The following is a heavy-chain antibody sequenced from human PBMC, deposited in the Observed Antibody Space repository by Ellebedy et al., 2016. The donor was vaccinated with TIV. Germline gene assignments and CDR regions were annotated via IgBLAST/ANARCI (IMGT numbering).Heavy chain of an antibody. CDR3: AKDLGAGITIFGVVLETILQSTRPYGLDV. Sequence: GESLKISCAASGFTFSSYWMGWVRQAPGKGLEWVANIKQDGSEKYYVDSVKGRFTISRDNTKNFLYLQMNSLRAEDTAVYYCAKDLGAGITIFGVVLETILQSTRPYGLDVWGQGTTVTVS. D-gene: IGHD3-3*01. V-gene: IGHV3-7*03. CDR1: GFTFSSYW. CDR2: IKQDGSEK. J-gene: IGHJ6*02.